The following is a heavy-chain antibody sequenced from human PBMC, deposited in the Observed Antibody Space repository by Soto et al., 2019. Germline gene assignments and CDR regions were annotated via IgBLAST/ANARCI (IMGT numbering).Heavy chain of an antibody. D-gene: IGHD3-10*01. Sequence: EVQLLESGGGLVQPGGSLRLSCAASGFTFSSYAMSWVRQAPGRGLEWVSAISGSGGSTYYADSVKGRFTISRDNYKNTLYLQMKSLRAEDTAVYYCAKDGALQGSGLWGQGTLVTGSS. J-gene: IGHJ4*02. CDR1: GFTFSSYA. CDR2: ISGSGGST. V-gene: IGHV3-23*01. CDR3: AKDGALQGSGL.